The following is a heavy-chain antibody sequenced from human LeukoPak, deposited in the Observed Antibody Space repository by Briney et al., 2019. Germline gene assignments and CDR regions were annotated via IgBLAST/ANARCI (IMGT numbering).Heavy chain of an antibody. J-gene: IGHJ1*01. V-gene: IGHV1-18*01. Sequence: ASVKVSCKASGYTFTSYGISWVRQAPGQGLEWMGWISGYNGNTNYAQKFQGRVTITTDESTSTAYMELSSLRSEDTAVYYCAKPHCSGGSCYEYFQHWGQGTLVTVSS. CDR3: AKPHCSGGSCYEYFQH. D-gene: IGHD2-15*01. CDR2: ISGYNGNT. CDR1: GYTFTSYG.